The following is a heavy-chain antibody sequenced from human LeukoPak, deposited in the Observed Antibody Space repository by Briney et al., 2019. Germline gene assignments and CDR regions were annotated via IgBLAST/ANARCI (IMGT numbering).Heavy chain of an antibody. CDR2: IYYSGST. CDR3: AGLAPHRPLDY. D-gene: IGHD3/OR15-3a*01. V-gene: IGHV4-59*06. Sequence: SETLSLTCTVSGGSISSYYWSWIRQHPGKGLEWIGYIYYSGSTYYNPSLKSRVTISVDTSKNQFSLKLSSVTAADTAVYYCAGLAPHRPLDYWGQGTPVTVSS. J-gene: IGHJ4*02. CDR1: GGSISSYY.